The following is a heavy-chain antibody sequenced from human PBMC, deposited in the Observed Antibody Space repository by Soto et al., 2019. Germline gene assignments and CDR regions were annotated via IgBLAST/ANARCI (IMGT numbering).Heavy chain of an antibody. CDR3: ARGDSTDCSNGVCSFFYNHGMDV. J-gene: IGHJ6*02. CDR1: GYSFTDYH. V-gene: IGHV1-2*04. D-gene: IGHD2-8*01. CDR2: INPKSGRT. Sequence: ASVKVSCKASGYSFTDYHIHWVRQAPGQGLEWLGRINPKSGRTSTAQKFQGWVTMTTDTSISTASMELTRLTSDDTAIYYCARGDSTDCSNGVCSFFYNHGMDVWGQGTTVTVSS.